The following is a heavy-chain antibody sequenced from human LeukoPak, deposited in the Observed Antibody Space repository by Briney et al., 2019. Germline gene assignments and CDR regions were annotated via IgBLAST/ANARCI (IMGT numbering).Heavy chain of an antibody. J-gene: IGHJ4*02. Sequence: GGSLRLSCGASGLTFTTYAMTWVRQAPGKGLEWVSSITGSGGSTYYGDSVKGRFTISRDNSKNTLYVQMDSLRAEDTAVYYCAKDPDYWGQGTLVTVSS. CDR2: ITGSGGST. CDR1: GLTFTTYA. V-gene: IGHV3-23*01. CDR3: AKDPDY.